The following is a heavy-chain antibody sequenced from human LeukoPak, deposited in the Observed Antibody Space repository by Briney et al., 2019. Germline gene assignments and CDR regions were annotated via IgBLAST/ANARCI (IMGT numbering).Heavy chain of an antibody. Sequence: GGSLRLSCAASGFTFSDYDIHWARQAPGEGLEWLAYVSKDGGTKYYAGSVQGRFTTSRDNSRNTVYLQMNRLRPEDTALYYCARDLMWLVDYWGQGTLLTVSS. CDR1: GFTFSDYD. CDR3: ARDLMWLVDY. CDR2: VSKDGGTK. D-gene: IGHD6-19*01. J-gene: IGHJ4*02. V-gene: IGHV3-30-3*01.